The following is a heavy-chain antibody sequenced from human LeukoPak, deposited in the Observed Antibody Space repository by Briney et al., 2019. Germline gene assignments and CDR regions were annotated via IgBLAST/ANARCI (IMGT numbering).Heavy chain of an antibody. D-gene: IGHD5-24*01. CDR1: GYTFTSYG. Sequence: ASVKVSCKASGYTFTSYGISWVRQAPGQGLEWMGGIIPIFGTANYAQKFQGRVTITADESTSTACMELSSLRSEDTAVYYCARVRGRDGYNSALDYWGQGTLVTVSS. CDR2: IIPIFGTA. V-gene: IGHV1-69*13. J-gene: IGHJ4*02. CDR3: ARVRGRDGYNSALDY.